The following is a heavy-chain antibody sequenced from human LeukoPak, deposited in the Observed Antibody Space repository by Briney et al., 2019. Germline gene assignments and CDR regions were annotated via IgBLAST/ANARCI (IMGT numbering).Heavy chain of an antibody. V-gene: IGHV3-23*01. CDR1: GFTFSTYA. J-gene: IGHJ3*02. D-gene: IGHD5-24*01. Sequence: PGGSLRLSCAASGFTFSTYAISWVRQAPGKGLEWVSTISGSGGDTFYADSVKGRFTISRDNSKNTLYLQMNSLRAEDTAIYYCARDRDGYNYYAFDIWGQGTMVTVSS. CDR2: ISGSGGDT. CDR3: ARDRDGYNYYAFDI.